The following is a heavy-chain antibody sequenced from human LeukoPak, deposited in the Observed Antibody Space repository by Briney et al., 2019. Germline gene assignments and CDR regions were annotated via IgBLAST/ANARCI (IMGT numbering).Heavy chain of an antibody. CDR1: GFTFSTYW. Sequence: GGSLRLSCAASGFTFSTYWMHWVRQAPGKGLVWVSRVKTDGSSTSYADSVKGRFTISRDNSKNTLYLQMNSLRAEDTAVYYCAKDSPTVPDFWSGYYSYYFDYWGQGTLVTVSS. V-gene: IGHV3-74*01. CDR2: VKTDGSST. J-gene: IGHJ4*02. D-gene: IGHD3-3*01. CDR3: AKDSPTVPDFWSGYYSYYFDY.